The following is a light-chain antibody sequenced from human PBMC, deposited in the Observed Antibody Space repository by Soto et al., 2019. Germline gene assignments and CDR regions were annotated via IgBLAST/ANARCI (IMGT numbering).Light chain of an antibody. CDR2: AAS. V-gene: IGKV1-39*01. CDR3: QQSYNTLAFT. CDR1: QSISDY. Sequence: DIQMTQSPSSLSASVGDRVTITCRASQSISDYLNWYQQKPGKAPKLLIYAASSLQSGVPSRFSGSGSGTDFTLTISSLQPEDFATYYCQQSYNTLAFTFGGGTKVEIK. J-gene: IGKJ4*01.